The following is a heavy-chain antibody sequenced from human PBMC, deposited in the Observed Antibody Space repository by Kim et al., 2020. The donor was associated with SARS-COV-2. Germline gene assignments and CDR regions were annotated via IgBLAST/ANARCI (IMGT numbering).Heavy chain of an antibody. D-gene: IGHD6-13*01. CDR3: AKFGGPYSSSWYFDY. CDR2: IYSGGSST. CDR1: GFTFSSYA. V-gene: IGHV3-23*03. J-gene: IGHJ4*02. Sequence: GGSLRLSCAASGFTFSSYAMSWVRQAPGKGLEWVSVIYSGGSSTYYADSVKGRFTISRDNSKNTLYLQMNSLRAEDTAVYYCAKFGGPYSSSWYFDYWGQGTLVTVSA.